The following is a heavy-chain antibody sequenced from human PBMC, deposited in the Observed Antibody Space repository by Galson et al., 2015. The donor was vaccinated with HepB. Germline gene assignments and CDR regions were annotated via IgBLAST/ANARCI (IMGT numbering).Heavy chain of an antibody. Sequence: SCKASGYTFTSYSMHWVRQAPGQGLAWMGIINPSGGSTSYAQKFQGRVTMTRDTSTITVYMELSSLRSEDTAVYYCARGQYYDFWSGMNSWFDPWGQGTLVTVSS. CDR3: ARGQYYDFWSGMNSWFDP. CDR2: INPSGGST. V-gene: IGHV1-46*03. CDR1: GYTFTSYS. D-gene: IGHD3-3*01. J-gene: IGHJ5*02.